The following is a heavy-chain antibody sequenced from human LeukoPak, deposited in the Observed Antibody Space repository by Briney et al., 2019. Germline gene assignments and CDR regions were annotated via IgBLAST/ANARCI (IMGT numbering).Heavy chain of an antibody. CDR1: GDSLGIHY. V-gene: IGHV4-4*07. CDR3: ARHSGSGSFRYWFFDL. Sequence: SETLSLTCTVSGDSLGIHYWSWVRQPAGKGLEWIGRIFASGSTSYNPSLKSRITMSQDTSKNQFSLNLTSLTAADTAIYYCARHSGSGSFRYWFFDLWGRGTLVTVSS. D-gene: IGHD3-10*01. J-gene: IGHJ2*01. CDR2: IFASGST.